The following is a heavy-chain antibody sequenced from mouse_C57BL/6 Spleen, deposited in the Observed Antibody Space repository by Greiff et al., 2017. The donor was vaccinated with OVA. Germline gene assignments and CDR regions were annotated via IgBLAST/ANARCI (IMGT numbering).Heavy chain of an antibody. D-gene: IGHD2-2*01. CDR1: GYAFTNYL. Sequence: VQLQQSGAELVRPGTSVKVSCKASGYAFTNYLIEWVKQRPGQGLEWIGVINPGSGGTNYNEKFKGKATLTADKSSSTSYMQLSSLTSEDSAVYFCARRDDGYDYYAMDYWGQGTSVTVSS. V-gene: IGHV1-54*01. J-gene: IGHJ4*01. CDR3: ARRDDGYDYYAMDY. CDR2: INPGSGGT.